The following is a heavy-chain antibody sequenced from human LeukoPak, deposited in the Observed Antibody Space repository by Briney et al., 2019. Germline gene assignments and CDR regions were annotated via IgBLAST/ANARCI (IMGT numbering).Heavy chain of an antibody. D-gene: IGHD2-2*01. V-gene: IGHV4-34*01. CDR1: GGSFSGYY. CDR2: INHSGST. Sequence: NPSETLSLTCAVYGGSFSGYYWSWIRQPPGKGLEWIGEINHSGSTNYNPSLKSRVTISVDTSKNQFSLKLSSVTAADTAVYYCARGRLVAVVPAARPGAGKLFDYWGQGTLVTVSS. J-gene: IGHJ4*02. CDR3: ARGRLVAVVPAARPGAGKLFDY.